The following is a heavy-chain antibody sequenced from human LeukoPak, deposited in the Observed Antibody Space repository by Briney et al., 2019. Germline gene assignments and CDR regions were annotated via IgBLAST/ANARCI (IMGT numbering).Heavy chain of an antibody. CDR2: ISGSGGST. CDR1: GFTFSSYA. V-gene: IGHV3-23*01. Sequence: GGSLRLSCAASGFTFSSYAMSWVRQAPGKGLEWVSAISGSGGSTYYADSVEGRFTISRDNSKNTLYLQMNSLRAEDTAVYYCAKDERSSWPPNWFDPWGQGTLVTVSS. J-gene: IGHJ5*02. D-gene: IGHD6-13*01. CDR3: AKDERSSWPPNWFDP.